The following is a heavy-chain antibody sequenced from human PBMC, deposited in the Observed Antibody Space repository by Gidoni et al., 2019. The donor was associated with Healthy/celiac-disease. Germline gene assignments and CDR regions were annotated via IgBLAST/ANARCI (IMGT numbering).Heavy chain of an antibody. V-gene: IGHV3-48*02. Sequence: EVQLVESGGGLVQPGGSLSRSCAAYGFTFSSYSMNWVRQAPGKGLEWVSYISSSSSTICYAESVKGRCTISRDNAKNSLYLQMNSLRDEDTAVYYCARDCGGSCYYYYYGMDVWGQGTTVTVSS. CDR3: ARDCGGSCYYYYYGMDV. D-gene: IGHD2-15*01. CDR2: ISSSSSTI. CDR1: GFTFSSYS. J-gene: IGHJ6*02.